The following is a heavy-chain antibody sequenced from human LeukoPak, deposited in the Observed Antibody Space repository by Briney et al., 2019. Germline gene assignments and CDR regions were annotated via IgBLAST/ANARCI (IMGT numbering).Heavy chain of an antibody. J-gene: IGHJ5*02. CDR1: GFTFSSYW. V-gene: IGHV3-7*01. CDR3: ARGPYFYPYNWFDP. CDR2: IKQDGSTK. D-gene: IGHD2/OR15-2a*01. Sequence: GGSLRLSCAASGFTFSSYWMSWVRQAPGKGLEWVANIKQDGSTKYYVDSVKGRFTISRDNAKNSLYLQMNSLRAEDTAVYYCARGPYFYPYNWFDPWGQGTLVTVSS.